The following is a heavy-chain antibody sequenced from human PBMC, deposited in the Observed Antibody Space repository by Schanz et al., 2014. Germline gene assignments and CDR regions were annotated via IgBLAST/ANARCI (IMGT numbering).Heavy chain of an antibody. D-gene: IGHD2-8*02. J-gene: IGHJ4*02. CDR3: AKTLFPGGTQAFGN. CDR2: ISGSGGST. V-gene: IGHV3-23*04. CDR1: GFTFGDYA. Sequence: EVQLVESGGGVVQPGRSLRLSCAASGFTFGDYAMTWVRQAPGKGLEWVSAISGSGGSTYYADSVKGRFTISRDNSKNTLYLQMNSLRAEDTAVYYCAKTLFPGGTQAFGNWGRGTLVTVSS.